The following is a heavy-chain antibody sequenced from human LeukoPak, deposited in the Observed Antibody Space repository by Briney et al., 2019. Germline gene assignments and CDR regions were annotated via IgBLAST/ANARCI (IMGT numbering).Heavy chain of an antibody. D-gene: IGHD1-1*01. J-gene: IGHJ3*02. V-gene: IGHV3-11*06. CDR3: ARTQLDLDGFDI. CDR2: ISSGTINHS. CDR1: GFTVSDNY. Sequence: GGSLRLSCVGSGFTVSDNYMNWIRQAPGKGLECLSYISSGTINHSNYADSVKGRFTISRDNARNSLYLQMNSLRGEDTAVYYCARTQLDLDGFDIWGQGTTVTVSS.